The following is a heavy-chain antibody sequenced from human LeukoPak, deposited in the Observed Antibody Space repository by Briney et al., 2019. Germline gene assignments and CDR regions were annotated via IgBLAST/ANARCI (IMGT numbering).Heavy chain of an antibody. CDR3: ARDRRYYGSGSYYNGVYYYMDV. CDR1: GFTFSSYG. J-gene: IGHJ6*03. V-gene: IGHV3-33*01. Sequence: PGGSLRLSCAASGFTFSSYGMHWVRQAPGKGLEWVAVIWYDGSNKYYADSVKGRFTISRDNSKNTLYLQTNSLRAEDTAVYYCARDRRYYGSGSYYNGVYYYMDVWGKGTTVTVSS. CDR2: IWYDGSNK. D-gene: IGHD3-10*01.